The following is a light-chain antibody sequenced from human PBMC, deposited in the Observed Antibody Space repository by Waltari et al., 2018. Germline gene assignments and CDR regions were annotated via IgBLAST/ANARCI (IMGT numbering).Light chain of an antibody. CDR1: SSDVGSYNL. V-gene: IGLV2-23*02. CDR2: EVV. Sequence: QSALTQPASVSGSPGQSITISCTGTSSDVGSYNLVSWYQQHPGKAPKLMIYEVVTRPSVVSNRVSGSTYANAASLTISGLQAEDEGDYYCCSYARSGTVLFGGGTKLTVL. CDR3: CSYARSGTVL. J-gene: IGLJ2*01.